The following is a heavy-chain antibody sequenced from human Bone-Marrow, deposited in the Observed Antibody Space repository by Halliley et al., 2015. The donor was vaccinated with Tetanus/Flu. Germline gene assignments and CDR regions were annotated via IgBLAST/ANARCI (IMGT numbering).Heavy chain of an antibody. CDR3: ARDWVPVAGS. CDR2: IKQDGSEK. V-gene: IGHV3-7*04. D-gene: IGHD6-19*01. Sequence: KGLEWVANIKQDGSEKYYADSMKGRFPISRDNAKNSLYLQVDSLRAEDTAVYYCARDWVPVAGSWGQGTLVTVSS. J-gene: IGHJ4*02.